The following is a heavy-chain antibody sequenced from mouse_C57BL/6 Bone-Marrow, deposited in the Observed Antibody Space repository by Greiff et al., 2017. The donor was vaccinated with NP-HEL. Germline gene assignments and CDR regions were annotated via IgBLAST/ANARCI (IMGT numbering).Heavy chain of an antibody. V-gene: IGHV1-50*01. J-gene: IGHJ3*01. CDR3: ARGETAQATRFAY. D-gene: IGHD3-2*02. Sequence: VQLQQPGAELVKPGASVKLSCKASGYTFTSYWMQWVKQRPGQGLEWIGEIDPSDSYTNYNQKFKGKATLTVDTSSSTAYMQLSSLTSEDSAVYYCARGETAQATRFAYWGQGTLVTVSA. CDR1: GYTFTSYW. CDR2: IDPSDSYT.